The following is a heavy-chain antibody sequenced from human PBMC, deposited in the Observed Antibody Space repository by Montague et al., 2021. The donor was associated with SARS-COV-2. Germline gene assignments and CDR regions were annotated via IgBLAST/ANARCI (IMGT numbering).Heavy chain of an antibody. CDR3: ARETMTADAFDI. J-gene: IGHJ3*02. CDR1: GASVGNSD. Sequence: SETLSLTCTVYGASVGNSDWGWIRQPPGKGLEWIGYFYRVGSTDYNPSLQSRATISRDKSKNQFSLKVRSVTAADTAVYYCARETMTADAFDIWGRGTMVTVSS. D-gene: IGHD1-14*01. V-gene: IGHV4-59*02. CDR2: FYRVGST.